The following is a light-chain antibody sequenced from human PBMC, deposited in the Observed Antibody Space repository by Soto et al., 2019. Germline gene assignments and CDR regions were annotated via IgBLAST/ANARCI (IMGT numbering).Light chain of an antibody. CDR3: LQDINFSWT. V-gene: IGKV1-6*01. CDR1: QGIGNA. Sequence: AIQGTRSPACVCRCGLDRVTISCLASQGIGNALGWYQQKPGKPPKVLIYGASNLQSGVPPRFSGSGSGTDFTLAISSLQPEDSATYYCLQDINFSWTFGQGTKVDIK. J-gene: IGKJ1*01. CDR2: GAS.